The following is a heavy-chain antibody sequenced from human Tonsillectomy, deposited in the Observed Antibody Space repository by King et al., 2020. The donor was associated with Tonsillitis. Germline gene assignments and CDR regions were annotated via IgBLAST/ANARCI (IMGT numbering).Heavy chain of an antibody. D-gene: IGHD4-11*01. V-gene: IGHV2-5*02. J-gene: IGHJ4*02. Sequence: ITLKESGPTLVKPTQTLTLTCTFSGFSLSTSGVGVGWIRQPPGKALEWLALIYWDDDKRYSPSLKSRLTITKDTSKNQVVLTMTNIDPVDTATYYYAPTTTVTGFDYWGQGTLVTVSS. CDR2: IYWDDDK. CDR1: GFSLSTSGVG. CDR3: APTTTVTGFDY.